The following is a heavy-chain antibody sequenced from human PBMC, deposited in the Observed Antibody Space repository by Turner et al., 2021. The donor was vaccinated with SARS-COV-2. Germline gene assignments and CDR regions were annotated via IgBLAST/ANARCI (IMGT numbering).Heavy chain of an antibody. CDR2: ISAYNGNT. CDR3: ARAYGAGSYGHYYGMDV. CDR1: VHTFTSYG. J-gene: IGHJ6*02. V-gene: IGHV1-18*01. Sequence: QLQLVQSGPEVKQPGASVKVSCQASVHTFTSYGTTWVRQAPGQGLEWMGWISAYNGNTNYAQKLQGRVTMTTDTSTSTADMELRSLRSDDTAVYYCARAYGAGSYGHYYGMDVWGQGTKVTVSS. D-gene: IGHD3-10*01.